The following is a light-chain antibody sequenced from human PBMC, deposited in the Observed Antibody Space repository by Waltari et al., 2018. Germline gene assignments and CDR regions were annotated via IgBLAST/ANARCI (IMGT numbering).Light chain of an antibody. V-gene: IGKV3-20*01. CDR2: GAV. J-gene: IGKJ2*01. Sequence: EIVLTQSPGTLSLSPGESAPLSCRASQSISSSYLAWSQQKPGQAPRLLIYGAVSRATGIPDRFSGSGSGTDFTLTISRLEPEDFAVYYCQQYHNSPGAFGQGTQLEIK. CDR1: QSISSSY. CDR3: QQYHNSPGA.